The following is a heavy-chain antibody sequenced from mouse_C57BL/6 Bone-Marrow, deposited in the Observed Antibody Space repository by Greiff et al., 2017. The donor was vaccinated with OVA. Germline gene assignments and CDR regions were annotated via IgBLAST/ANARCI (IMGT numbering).Heavy chain of an antibody. Sequence: EVQGVESGGGLVQPGGSLKLSCAASGFTFSDYGMAWVRQAPRKGPAWVAFISTLAYSIYYADTVTGRFTISSENAKNTLYLEMSRLRSEDTAMYYCARHDWDDWYFDGWGTGTTVTVSS. D-gene: IGHD4-1*01. CDR3: ARHDWDDWYFDG. J-gene: IGHJ1*03. CDR1: GFTFSDYG. V-gene: IGHV5-15*01. CDR2: ISTLAYSI.